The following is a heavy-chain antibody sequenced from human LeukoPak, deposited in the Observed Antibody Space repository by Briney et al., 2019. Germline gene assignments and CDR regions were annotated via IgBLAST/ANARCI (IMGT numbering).Heavy chain of an antibody. CDR1: GVSISSGGYY. CDR2: IYYSGST. Sequence: SQTLSLTCTVSGVSISSGGYYWRWLRQHPGQGLEWIGYIYYSGSTYYNPCLKSRVTISVDTYKNQYSLKLSCVTAADTADYYCARGPSYYDILTGYYSTNFDYWGQGTLVTVSS. J-gene: IGHJ4*02. D-gene: IGHD3-9*01. V-gene: IGHV4-31*03. CDR3: ARGPSYYDILTGYYSTNFDY.